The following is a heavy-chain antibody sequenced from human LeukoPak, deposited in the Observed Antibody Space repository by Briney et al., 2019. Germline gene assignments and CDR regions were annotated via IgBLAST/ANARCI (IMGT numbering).Heavy chain of an antibody. J-gene: IGHJ4*02. Sequence: GGSLRLSCTASGFTFNIYCMSWVRQAPGKGLEWVSYIDSSSSSIYYADSVEGRFTISRVNAKDSLYLQMNSLRAEDTAVYYCARVRRLQYPHYWGQGTLVTVSS. CDR1: GFTFNIYC. CDR3: ARVRRLQYPHY. D-gene: IGHD4-11*01. V-gene: IGHV3-48*04. CDR2: IDSSSSSI.